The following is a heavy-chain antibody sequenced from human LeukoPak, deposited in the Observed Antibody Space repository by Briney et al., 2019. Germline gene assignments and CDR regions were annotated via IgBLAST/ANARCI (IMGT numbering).Heavy chain of an antibody. CDR3: ARGVGATETYFDY. J-gene: IGHJ4*02. CDR2: IYYSGST. CDR1: GGSISSGGYY. D-gene: IGHD1-26*01. V-gene: IGHV4-31*03. Sequence: QASETLSLTCTVSGGSISSGGYYWSWIRQHPGKGLEWIGYIYYSGSTYYNPSLKSRVTISVDTSKNQFSLKLSSVTAADTAVYYCARGVGATETYFDYWGQGTLVTVSS.